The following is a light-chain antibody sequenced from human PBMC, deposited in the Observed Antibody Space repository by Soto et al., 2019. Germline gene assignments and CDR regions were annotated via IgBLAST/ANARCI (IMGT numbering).Light chain of an antibody. Sequence: EIVLTQSPGTLSLSPGERATLSCRASQSVSSTYLAWYQQKPGQPPRLLIFGASNRAAGTPDRFSGSGSGTDFTLTISRLEPEDFATYYCQHYNSYSEAFGQGTKVELK. V-gene: IGKV3-20*01. CDR3: QHYNSYSEA. CDR1: QSVSSTY. J-gene: IGKJ1*01. CDR2: GAS.